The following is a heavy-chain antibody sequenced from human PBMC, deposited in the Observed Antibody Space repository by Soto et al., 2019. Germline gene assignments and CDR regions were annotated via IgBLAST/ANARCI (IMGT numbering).Heavy chain of an antibody. J-gene: IGHJ5*02. CDR1: GYTFTDYY. CDR3: ARGGREVPRIPYDT. D-gene: IGHD3-16*01. CDR2: INPNVGGT. V-gene: IGHV1-2*02. Sequence: QVQLVQSGAEVKKPGASVYVSCKASGYTFTDYYLHWVRQAPGQGLEWMGWINPNVGGTNYARKFQGRVTMTRDTSISTVYRKLTRLRPDDTATYYCARGGREVPRIPYDTWGQGTLVTVSS.